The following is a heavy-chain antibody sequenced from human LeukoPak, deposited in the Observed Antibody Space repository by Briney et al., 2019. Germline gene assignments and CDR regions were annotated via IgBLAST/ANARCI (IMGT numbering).Heavy chain of an antibody. Sequence: PGRSLRLSCAASGFTFSSYAMPWVRQAPGKGLEWVAVISYDGSNKYYADSVKGRFTISRDNSKNTLYLQMNSLRAEDTAVYYCAREVDTATFDYWGQGTLVTFSS. CDR1: GFTFSSYA. CDR2: ISYDGSNK. CDR3: AREVDTATFDY. D-gene: IGHD5-18*01. J-gene: IGHJ4*02. V-gene: IGHV3-30-3*01.